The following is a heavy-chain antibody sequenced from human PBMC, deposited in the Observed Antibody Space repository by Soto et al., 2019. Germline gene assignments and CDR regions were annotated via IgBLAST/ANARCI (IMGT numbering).Heavy chain of an antibody. D-gene: IGHD5-12*01. CDR2: ISAFNGNT. V-gene: IGHV1-18*01. CDR3: ARDQGPKSGYDYSYYYCGMDV. CDR1: GYTFTTYG. J-gene: IGHJ6*02. Sequence: ASVKVSCKASGYTFTTYGISWVRQAPGQGLEWMGWISAFNGNTNFPQKFQRRVTLTTDTSTTTAYMELRSLRVDDTAVYYCARDQGPKSGYDYSYYYCGMDVWGQGTTVTVSS.